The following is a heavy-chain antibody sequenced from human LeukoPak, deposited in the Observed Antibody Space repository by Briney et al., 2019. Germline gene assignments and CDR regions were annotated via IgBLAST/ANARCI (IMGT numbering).Heavy chain of an antibody. J-gene: IGHJ6*03. V-gene: IGHV4-59*01. CDR3: ARDPPLLSGYYTYYYYMDV. CDR1: GGSISSYY. Sequence: PSETLSLTCTVSGGSISSYYWSWIRQPPGKGLEWIGYIYYSGSTNYNPSLKSRVTISVDTSKNQFSLKLSSVTAADTAVYYCARDPPLLSGYYTYYYYMDVWGKGTTVTVSS. CDR2: IYYSGST. D-gene: IGHD3-3*01.